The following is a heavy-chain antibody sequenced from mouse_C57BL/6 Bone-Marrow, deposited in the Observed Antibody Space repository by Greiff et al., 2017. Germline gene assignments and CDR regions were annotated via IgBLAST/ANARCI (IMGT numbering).Heavy chain of an antibody. CDR2: IDPSDSYT. CDR3: ARNPITTVVAPHFDV. J-gene: IGHJ1*03. D-gene: IGHD1-1*01. CDR1: GYTFTSYW. Sequence: QVQLQQPGAELVRPGTSVKLSCKASGYTFTSYWKHWVKQRPGQGLEWIGVIDPSDSYTNYNQKFKGKATLTVDTSSSTAYMQLSSLTSEDSAVYYCARNPITTVVAPHFDVWGTGTTVTVSS. V-gene: IGHV1-59*01.